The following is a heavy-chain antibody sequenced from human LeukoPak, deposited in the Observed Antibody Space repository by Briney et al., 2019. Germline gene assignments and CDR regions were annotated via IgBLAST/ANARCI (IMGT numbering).Heavy chain of an antibody. J-gene: IGHJ4*02. D-gene: IGHD3-16*02. V-gene: IGHV4-4*02. Sequence: SETLSLTCAVSGGSISSSNWWSWVRQPPGKGLEWIGEINHSGSTNYNPSLKSRVTISVDTSKNQFSLKLSSVTAADTAVYYCARGATLYDYVWGSYRSNSYYFDYWGQGTLVTVSS. CDR3: ARGATLYDYVWGSYRSNSYYFDY. CDR1: GGSISSSNW. CDR2: INHSGST.